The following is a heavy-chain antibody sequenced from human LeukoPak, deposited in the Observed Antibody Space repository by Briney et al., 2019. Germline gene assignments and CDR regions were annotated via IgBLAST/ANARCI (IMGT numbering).Heavy chain of an antibody. V-gene: IGHV3-30*02. Sequence: GGSLRLSCAASGFTFSSYGMHRVRQAPGKGLEWVAFIRYDGSNKYYADSVKGRFTIARDNFKNTLYLQMNSLRAEDTAVYYCANPIEMATDADFWGQGTLVTVSS. D-gene: IGHD5-24*01. CDR1: GFTFSSYG. CDR3: ANPIEMATDADF. CDR2: IRYDGSNK. J-gene: IGHJ4*02.